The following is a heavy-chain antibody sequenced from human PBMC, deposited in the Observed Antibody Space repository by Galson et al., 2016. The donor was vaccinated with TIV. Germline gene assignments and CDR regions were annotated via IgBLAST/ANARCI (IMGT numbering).Heavy chain of an antibody. CDR2: VSGSGYST. CDR1: GFTFSAYA. V-gene: IGHV3-23*01. CDR3: AKGAAWDTSMGWLGFWFDY. J-gene: IGHJ4*02. Sequence: SCAASGFTFSAYAMTWVRQGPGKGLEWVSLVSGSGYSTYYADSVKGRFTISRDNSKNTVYLQMSGLKDEDTAVYYCAKGAAWDTSMGWLGFWFDYWGQGTPVTVSS. D-gene: IGHD5-18*01.